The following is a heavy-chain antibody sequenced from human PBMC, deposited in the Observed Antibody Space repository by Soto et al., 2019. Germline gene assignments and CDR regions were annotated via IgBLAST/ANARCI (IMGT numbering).Heavy chain of an antibody. D-gene: IGHD4-17*01. J-gene: IGHJ5*02. CDR2: INCYSGYT. CDR1: GYTFSSYG. V-gene: IGHV1-18*01. Sequence: QVQLVQSGVEVKGPGASVTVSCKASGYTFSSYGIAWVRQAPGQGLEWLGWINCYSGYTHYVQMFQGRISFTTDSSASTAYLELRSLISDDTAVYYCARYFLNDYGDPGWFDPWGQGTLVTVSS. CDR3: ARYFLNDYGDPGWFDP.